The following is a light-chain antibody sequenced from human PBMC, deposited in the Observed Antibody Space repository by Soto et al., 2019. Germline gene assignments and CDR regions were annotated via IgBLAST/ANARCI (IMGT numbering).Light chain of an antibody. V-gene: IGLV2-14*01. J-gene: IGLJ1*01. CDR2: DVS. CDR3: SSYTSSITYV. CDR1: SSDVCNYNY. Sequence: QSVLTQPASVSGSPGQSITISCTGTSSDVCNYNYVSWYQQHPGKAPKLMIHDVSNRPSGVSNRFSGSKSGNTASLTISGLQAEDEADYYCSSYTSSITYVFGTGTKVTVL.